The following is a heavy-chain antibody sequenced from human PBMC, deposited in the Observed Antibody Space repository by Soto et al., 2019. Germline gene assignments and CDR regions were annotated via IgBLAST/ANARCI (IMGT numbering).Heavy chain of an antibody. CDR2: INSDGIIT. D-gene: IGHD4-17*01. J-gene: IGHJ3*01. CDR3: ARENDYGVFEF. CDR1: GFTFSSYW. Sequence: PGGSLRLSCAASGFTFSSYWMHWVRQAPGKGLVWVSRINSDGIITSYADSVKGRFTISRDNAKNTLYLQMNSLRAEDTAVDYGARENDYGVFEFWGQGTMVTVSS. V-gene: IGHV3-74*01.